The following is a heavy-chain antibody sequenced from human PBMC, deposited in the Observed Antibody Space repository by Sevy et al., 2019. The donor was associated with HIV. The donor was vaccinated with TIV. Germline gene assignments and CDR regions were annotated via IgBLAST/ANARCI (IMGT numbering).Heavy chain of an antibody. D-gene: IGHD2-15*01. J-gene: IGHJ6*02. CDR1: GFPFSNYA. V-gene: IGHV3-23*01. Sequence: GGSLRLSCAASGFPFSNYAMSWIRQAPGKGLEWVSTLIGGGSRTYYADPVTGRFTISRDNSKNPLYLQMNSLRADDTAIYYCAKRRVQSGLSGGGANYGWDVCGHGTTVTVSS. CDR2: LIGGGSRT. CDR3: AKRRVQSGLSGGGANYGWDV.